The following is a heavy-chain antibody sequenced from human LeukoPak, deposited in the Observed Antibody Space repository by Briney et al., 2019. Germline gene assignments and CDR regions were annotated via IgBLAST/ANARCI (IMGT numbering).Heavy chain of an antibody. V-gene: IGHV3-7*03. CDR3: ARSPYRSPFGDY. CDR2: IKQDGSEI. D-gene: IGHD1-26*01. J-gene: IGHJ4*02. CDR1: GFTFSSHW. Sequence: GGSLRLSCAASGFTFSSHWMSWVRQAPGKGLEWVVNIKQDGSEIYYADSVKGRFTISRDNSKNTLYLQMNSLRAEDTAVYYCARSPYRSPFGDYWGQGTLVTVSS.